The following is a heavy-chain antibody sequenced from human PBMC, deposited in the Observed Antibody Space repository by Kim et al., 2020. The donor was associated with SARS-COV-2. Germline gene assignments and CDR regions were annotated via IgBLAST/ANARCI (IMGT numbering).Heavy chain of an antibody. CDR1: GGSFSGYY. D-gene: IGHD6-6*01. CDR2: INHSGST. V-gene: IGHV4-34*01. CDR3: ASSSISLSMTYYFDY. Sequence: SETLSLTCAVYGGSFSGYYWSWIRQPPGKGLEWIGEINHSGSTNYNPSLKSRVTISVDTSKNQFSLKLSSVTAADTAVYYCASSSISLSMTYYFDYWGQGTLVTVSS. J-gene: IGHJ4*02.